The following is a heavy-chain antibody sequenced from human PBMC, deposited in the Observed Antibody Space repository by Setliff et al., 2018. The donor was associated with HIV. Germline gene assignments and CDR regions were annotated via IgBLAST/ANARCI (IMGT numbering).Heavy chain of an antibody. CDR1: DYSITSGYY. J-gene: IGHJ4*02. Sequence: TLSLTCGISDYSITSGYYWGWIRQPPGKGLEWIGSIYRSGSTYDNPSLKSRVTISFDTSKNQFSLKLSSVTAADTAVYYCARGLSFYDPGGFDYWGQGTLVTVSS. D-gene: IGHD3-22*01. CDR3: ARGLSFYDPGGFDY. V-gene: IGHV4-38-2*01. CDR2: IYRSGST.